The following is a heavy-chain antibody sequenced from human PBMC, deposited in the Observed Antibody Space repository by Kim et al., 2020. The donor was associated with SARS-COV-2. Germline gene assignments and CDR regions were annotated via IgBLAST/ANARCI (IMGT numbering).Heavy chain of an antibody. D-gene: IGHD6-13*01. CDR2: ISPLTGDT. CDR3: VRDLDGSWSLDY. J-gene: IGHJ4*02. Sequence: ASVKVSFKASGYPFTTYWMHWVRQAPGEGPEWMGFISPLTGDTTYAQKFQDRVTLTRETSTSTVYMELRRLKSDDTAVYYCVRDLDGSWSLDYWGQGTLVTVSS. V-gene: IGHV1-46*01. CDR1: GYPFTTYW.